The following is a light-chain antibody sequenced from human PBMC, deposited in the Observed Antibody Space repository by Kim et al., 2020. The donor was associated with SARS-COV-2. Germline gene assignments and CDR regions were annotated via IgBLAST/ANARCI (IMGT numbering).Light chain of an antibody. V-gene: IGKV1-5*01. CDR1: QSISSW. Sequence: DIQMTQSPSTLSASVGDRVTITCRASQSISSWLAWYQQKPGTAPKLLIYDASSLESGVPSRFSGSGSGTEFTLTISSLQPDDFATYYCQQCNSYLYTFGQGTKLEIK. CDR3: QQCNSYLYT. CDR2: DAS. J-gene: IGKJ2*01.